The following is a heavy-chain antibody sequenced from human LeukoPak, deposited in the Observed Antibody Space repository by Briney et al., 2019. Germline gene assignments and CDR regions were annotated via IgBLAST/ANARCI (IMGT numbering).Heavy chain of an antibody. CDR1: GYSFSGYY. Sequence: ASVKVSCKASGYSFSGYYMHWVRQAPGQRLEWMGWISPNSGDTAYAQKFQGRVTMTRDTSINTAYMELSGLRSDDTALYYCARHSFVRGAIFGYWGQGTLVTVSS. CDR3: ARHSFVRGAIFGY. J-gene: IGHJ4*02. V-gene: IGHV1-2*02. D-gene: IGHD3-10*01. CDR2: ISPNSGDT.